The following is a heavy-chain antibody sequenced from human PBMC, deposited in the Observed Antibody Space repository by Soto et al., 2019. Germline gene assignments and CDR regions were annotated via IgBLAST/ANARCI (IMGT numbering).Heavy chain of an antibody. CDR2: ISSSGSTI. CDR1: GFTFSSYE. D-gene: IGHD6-19*01. Sequence: GGSLRLSCAASGFTFSSYEMNWVRQAPGKGLEWVSYISSSGSTIYYADSVKGRFTISRDNAKNSLYLQMNSLRAEDTAVYYCARGAVVAGTGFDYWGQGTLVTV. J-gene: IGHJ4*02. V-gene: IGHV3-48*03. CDR3: ARGAVVAGTGFDY.